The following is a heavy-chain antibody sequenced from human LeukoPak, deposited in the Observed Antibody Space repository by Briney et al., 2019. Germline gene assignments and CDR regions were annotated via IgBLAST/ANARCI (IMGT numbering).Heavy chain of an antibody. CDR2: IYNDGST. V-gene: IGHV3-53*01. CDR1: GFTFSYYE. D-gene: IGHD2/OR15-2a*01. CDR3: ARNILFAFDI. Sequence: PGGSLRLSCAASGFTFSYYEMNWVRQAPGKGLEWVSIIYNDGSTYYADSMKGRFTISRDNSKNTLYLQVNSLRAEDTAMYYCARNILFAFDIWGQGTMVTVSS. J-gene: IGHJ3*02.